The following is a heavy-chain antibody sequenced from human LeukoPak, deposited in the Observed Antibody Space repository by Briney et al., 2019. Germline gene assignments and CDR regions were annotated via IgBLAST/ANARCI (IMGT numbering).Heavy chain of an antibody. V-gene: IGHV1-2*02. CDR1: GYTFTGYY. J-gene: IGHJ4*02. D-gene: IGHD6-19*01. Sequence: ASVKVSCKASGYTFTGYYIHWVRQAPGQGLEWRGMIKPNSDCTNYSQKFQGRVTITRDTSISTAYLELSSLRSDDTAVYYCARDRGVVVVAGIDYWGRGTLVTVSS. CDR3: ARDRGVVVVAGIDY. CDR2: IKPNSDCT.